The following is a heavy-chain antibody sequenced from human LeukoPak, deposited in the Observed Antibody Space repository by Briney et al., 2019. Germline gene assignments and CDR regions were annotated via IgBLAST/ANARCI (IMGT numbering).Heavy chain of an antibody. CDR1: GFTFSSYS. V-gene: IGHV3-48*01. CDR2: NSNSSSRSSI. CDR3: SKLWSYSRGAFDI. D-gene: IGHD1-26*01. J-gene: IGHJ3*02. Sequence: PSGSLRLSCAASGFTFSSYSMNWVRQAPGKGLVWGSYNSNSSSRSSIYYADAVKGRFTISRDNAKNSLYLQMNSLRAEDTGVYYCSKLWSYSRGAFDIWGQGTMVTVSS.